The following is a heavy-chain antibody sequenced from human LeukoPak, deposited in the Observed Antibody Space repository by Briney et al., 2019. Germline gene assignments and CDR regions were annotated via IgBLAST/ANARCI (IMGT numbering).Heavy chain of an antibody. CDR2: INPSGGST. J-gene: IGHJ4*02. CDR1: GYTFTSYY. CDR3: ARGSPAYSDSSGYYYGVVFDY. V-gene: IGHV1-46*01. D-gene: IGHD3-22*01. Sequence: ASVKVSCKASGYTFTSYYMHWVRQAPGQGLEWMGIINPSGGSTGYAQKFQGRVTMTKDTSTSTVYMELSSLRSEDTAVYYCARGSPAYSDSSGYYYGVVFDYWGQRTLVTVSS.